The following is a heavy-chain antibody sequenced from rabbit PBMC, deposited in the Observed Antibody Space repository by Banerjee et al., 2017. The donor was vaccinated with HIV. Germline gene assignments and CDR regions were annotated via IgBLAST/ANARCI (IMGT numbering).Heavy chain of an antibody. D-gene: IGHD4-1*01. V-gene: IGHV1S45*01. Sequence: QEQLEESGGDLVKPEGSLTLTCTASGFSFSSAYYMCWVRQAPGKGLEWIACIVAGSNGSTYYAGWAKGRFTISKTSSTTVTLQMTSLTAADTATYFCARDLAGVVGWNFGLWGPGTLVT. CDR1: GFSFSSAYY. CDR3: ARDLAGVVGWNFGL. CDR2: IVAGSNGST. J-gene: IGHJ4*01.